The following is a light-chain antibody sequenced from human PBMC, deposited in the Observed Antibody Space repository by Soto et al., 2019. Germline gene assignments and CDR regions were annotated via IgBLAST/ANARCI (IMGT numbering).Light chain of an antibody. CDR3: QQYGSSPIT. CDR2: DAS. Sequence: EIVLTQSPATLSLSPVERATLSCGASQSVSSSYLAWYQQKPGLAPRLLIYDASSRATGIPDRFSGSGSGTEFTLTISRLEPEDFAVYYCQQYGSSPITFGQGTRLEIK. CDR1: QSVSSSY. V-gene: IGKV3D-20*01. J-gene: IGKJ5*01.